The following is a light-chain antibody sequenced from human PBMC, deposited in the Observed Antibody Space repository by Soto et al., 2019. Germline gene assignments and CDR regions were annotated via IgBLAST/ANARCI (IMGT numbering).Light chain of an antibody. CDR1: SSDVGGYNY. V-gene: IGLV2-14*01. Sequence: QSALTQPASVSGSPGQSITISCTGTSSDVGGYNYVSWYQQHPGKAPKLMIYEVSNRPTGVSNRFSGSKSGNTASLTISGLQDEDEADYYCSSYTSSTTLCVFGTGTTLTVL. CDR2: EVS. CDR3: SSYTSSTTLCV. J-gene: IGLJ1*01.